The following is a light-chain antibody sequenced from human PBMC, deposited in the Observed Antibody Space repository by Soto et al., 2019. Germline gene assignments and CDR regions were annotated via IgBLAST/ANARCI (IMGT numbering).Light chain of an antibody. J-gene: IGKJ1*01. CDR2: GAS. CDR1: QSFSSSY. CDR3: QQYGSSPSWT. Sequence: EIVLPQPPGTLSLSPGERATLSCRASQSFSSSYLAWYQQKPGQAPRLLIYGASSRATGIPDRFSGSGSGTDFTLTISRLEPEDFAVYYCQQYGSSPSWTFGQGTKVDIK. V-gene: IGKV3-20*01.